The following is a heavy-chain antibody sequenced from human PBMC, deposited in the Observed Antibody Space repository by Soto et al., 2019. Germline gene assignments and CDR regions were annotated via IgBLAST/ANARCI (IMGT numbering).Heavy chain of an antibody. Sequence: EVQLVESGGGLVQPGGSLTLSCAASGFTFSRNWMSWVRQAPGKGLEWVANIKEDGSAKYYADAVKGRFTLSRDNVENSLYLQMNSLRVEDTAVSYCARDGDGYPAWGQGTLVTVSS. CDR2: IKEDGSAK. CDR1: GFTFSRNW. V-gene: IGHV3-7*01. CDR3: ARDGDGYPA. D-gene: IGHD1-1*01. J-gene: IGHJ5*02.